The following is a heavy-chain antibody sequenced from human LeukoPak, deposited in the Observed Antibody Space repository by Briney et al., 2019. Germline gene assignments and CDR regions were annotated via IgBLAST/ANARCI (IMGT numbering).Heavy chain of an antibody. D-gene: IGHD3-22*01. V-gene: IGHV1-69*04. CDR2: IIPILGIA. CDR3: ARDAHYYDYTFPSWFDP. J-gene: IGHJ5*02. Sequence: SVKVSCKASGGTFSSYAISWVRQAPGQGLEWMGRIIPILGIANYAQKFQGRVTITADKSTSTAYMELSSLRSEDTAEYYCARDAHYYDYTFPSWFDPWGQGTLVTVSS. CDR1: GGTFSSYA.